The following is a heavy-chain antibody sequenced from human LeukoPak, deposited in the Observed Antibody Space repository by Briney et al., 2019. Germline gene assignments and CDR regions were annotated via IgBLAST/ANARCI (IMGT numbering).Heavy chain of an antibody. Sequence: PGGSLTLSCAASGFTFSSYAMSWVRQAPGKGLEWVSAISGSGGSTYYADSVKGRFTISRDNSKNTLYLQMNSLRAEDTAVYYCAKDRTASYYYYYMDVWGKGTTVTVSS. J-gene: IGHJ6*03. CDR1: GFTFSSYA. CDR3: AKDRTASYYYYYMDV. CDR2: ISGSGGST. D-gene: IGHD6-25*01. V-gene: IGHV3-23*01.